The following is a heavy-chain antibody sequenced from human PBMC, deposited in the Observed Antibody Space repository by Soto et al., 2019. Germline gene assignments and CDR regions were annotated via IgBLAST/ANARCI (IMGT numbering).Heavy chain of an antibody. J-gene: IGHJ3*02. CDR2: IYYSGST. Sequence: SETPSLTCTVSGGSISSYYWSWIRQPPGKGLEWIGYIYYSGSTSYNPSLKSRVTISVDTSKNQFSLKLSSVTAADTAVYYCARRYGSLFDIWGQGTMVTVSS. D-gene: IGHD3-10*01. CDR1: GGSISSYY. CDR3: ARRYGSLFDI. V-gene: IGHV4-59*08.